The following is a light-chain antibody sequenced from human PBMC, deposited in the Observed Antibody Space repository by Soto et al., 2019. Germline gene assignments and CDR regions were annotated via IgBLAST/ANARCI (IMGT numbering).Light chain of an antibody. CDR3: ASYAGSYTWV. J-gene: IGLJ3*02. V-gene: IGLV2-11*01. CDR1: SSDVGSYNY. Sequence: QSALTQPRSVSGSPGQSVTISCTGTSSDVGSYNYVSWYQQHPGKAPKLMIYDVSKRPSGVPVRFSASKSGNTASLTISGLQAEDEADYYCASYAGSYTWVFGGGTKLTVL. CDR2: DVS.